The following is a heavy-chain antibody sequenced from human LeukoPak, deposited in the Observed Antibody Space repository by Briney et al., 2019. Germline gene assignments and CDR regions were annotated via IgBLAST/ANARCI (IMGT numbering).Heavy chain of an antibody. Sequence: SETLSLTCTVSSGSISSDGYYWSWIRQPPGKGLEWIGYIYYSGSTNYNPSLKSRVTISVDTSKNQFSLKLSSVTAADTAVYYCAREYSSSYGWFDPWGQGTLVAVSS. J-gene: IGHJ5*02. V-gene: IGHV4-61*08. CDR3: AREYSSSYGWFDP. D-gene: IGHD6-6*01. CDR1: SGSISSDGYY. CDR2: IYYSGST.